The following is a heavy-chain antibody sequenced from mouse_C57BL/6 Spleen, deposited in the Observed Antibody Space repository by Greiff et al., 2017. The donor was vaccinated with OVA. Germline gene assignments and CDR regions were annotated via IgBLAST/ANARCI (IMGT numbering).Heavy chain of an antibody. D-gene: IGHD2-10*02. Sequence: VQLQQPGAELVKPGASVKLSCKASGYTFTSYWMHWVKQRPGQGLEWIGMIHPNSGSTNYNEKFKSKATLTVDKSSSTAYMQLSSLTSEDSAVYYCAREGYGNYGVDVWGTGTTVTVSS. CDR1: GYTFTSYW. CDR3: AREGYGNYGVDV. J-gene: IGHJ1*03. V-gene: IGHV1-64*01. CDR2: IHPNSGST.